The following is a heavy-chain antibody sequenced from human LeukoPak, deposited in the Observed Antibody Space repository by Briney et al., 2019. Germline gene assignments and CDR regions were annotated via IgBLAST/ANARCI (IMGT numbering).Heavy chain of an antibody. CDR3: ARGSYSGFDLYFDK. J-gene: IGHJ4*02. Sequence: GALRLSSAAPVFTFRTPKMTCVRQALGKGLEWVSYLSSNSRTIYYADSVKGRFTISRDNTMNSVYLQLISQRVEESGFYYCARGSYSGFDLYFDKWGPGTLVAVSS. CDR1: VFTFRTPK. CDR2: LSSNSRTI. D-gene: IGHD5-12*01. V-gene: IGHV3-48*03.